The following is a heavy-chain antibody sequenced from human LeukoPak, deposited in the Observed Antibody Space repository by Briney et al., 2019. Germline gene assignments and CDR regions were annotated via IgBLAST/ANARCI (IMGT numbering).Heavy chain of an antibody. J-gene: IGHJ4*02. CDR1: GGSISSGNYY. CDR3: ARLPSVRPPRGGNFDY. D-gene: IGHD3-16*01. V-gene: IGHV4-61*10. Sequence: SETLSLTCTVSGGSISSGNYYWSWIRQPAGKGLEWIGYIYYSGSTNYNPSLKSRVTISVDTSKNQFSLKLSSVTAADTAVYYCARLPSVRPPRGGNFDYWGQGTLVTVSS. CDR2: IYYSGST.